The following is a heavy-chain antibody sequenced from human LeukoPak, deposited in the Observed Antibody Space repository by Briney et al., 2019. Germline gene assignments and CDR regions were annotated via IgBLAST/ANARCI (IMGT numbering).Heavy chain of an antibody. D-gene: IGHD2-21*02. V-gene: IGHV4-4*07. CDR2: IHTSGNT. CDR1: IGSISSYY. J-gene: IGHJ4*02. Sequence: SETLSLTCTVSIGSISSYYWTWIRQPAGKGLEWIGRIHTSGNTNYNPPLKSRVTMSVDTSKNQLSLKLSSVTAADTAMYYCAREGTTVVTRALDYWGQGTLVTVSS. CDR3: AREGTTVVTRALDY.